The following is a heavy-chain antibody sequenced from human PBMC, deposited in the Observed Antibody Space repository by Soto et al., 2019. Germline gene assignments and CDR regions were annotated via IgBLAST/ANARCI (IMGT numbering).Heavy chain of an antibody. CDR1: GGSISSSSYY. D-gene: IGHD5-12*01. V-gene: IGHV4-39*01. J-gene: IGHJ6*03. CDR3: ARHAWGEVGRGYSGYDLFGDYYYYYMDV. CDR2: IYYSGST. Sequence: SETLSLTCTVSGGSISSSSYYWGWIRQPPGKGLEWIGSIYYSGSTYYNPSLKSRVTISVDTSKNQFSLKLSSVTAADTAVYYCARHAWGEVGRGYSGYDLFGDYYYYYMDVWGKGTTVTVSS.